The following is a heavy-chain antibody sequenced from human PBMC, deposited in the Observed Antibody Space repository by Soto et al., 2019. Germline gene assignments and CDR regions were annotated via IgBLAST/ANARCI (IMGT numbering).Heavy chain of an antibody. CDR3: ARVISTIFGVVGPYYMDV. CDR2: IYYSGST. V-gene: IGHV4-59*01. CDR1: GGSISSYY. J-gene: IGHJ6*03. D-gene: IGHD3-3*01. Sequence: SATLSLTCTVSGGSISSYYWSWIGKPTGKGLEWIGYIYYSGSTNYNPSLKSRVTISVDTSKNQFSLKLSSVTAADTAVYYCARVISTIFGVVGPYYMDVWGKGTRVTV.